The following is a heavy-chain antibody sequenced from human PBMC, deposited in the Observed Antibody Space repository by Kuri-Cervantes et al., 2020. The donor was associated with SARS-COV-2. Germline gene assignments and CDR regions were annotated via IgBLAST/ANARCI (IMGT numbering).Heavy chain of an antibody. V-gene: IGHV4-39*07. J-gene: IGHJ3*02. Sequence: SETLSLTCTVSGGSISSSSYYWGWIRQPPGKGLEWIGSIYYSGSTYYNPSLKSRVTISVDTSKSQFSLILTSVTAADTAVYYCSTPRKDRRETSVSAFDIWGQGTMVTVSS. CDR3: STPRKDRRETSVSAFDI. CDR1: GGSISSSSYY. CDR2: IYYSGST.